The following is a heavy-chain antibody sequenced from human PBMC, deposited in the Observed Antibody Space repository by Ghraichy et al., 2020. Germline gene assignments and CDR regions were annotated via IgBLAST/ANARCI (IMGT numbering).Heavy chain of an antibody. CDR1: GGSFSGYY. D-gene: IGHD6-13*01. V-gene: IGHV4-34*01. CDR2: INHSGST. J-gene: IGHJ6*02. Sequence: SETLSLTCAVYGGSFSGYYWSWIRQPPGKGLEWIGEINHSGSTNYNPSLKSRVTISVDTSKNQFSLKLSSVTAADTAVYYCARPKYSSSWYYYYYGMDVWGQGTTVTVSS. CDR3: ARPKYSSSWYYYYYGMDV.